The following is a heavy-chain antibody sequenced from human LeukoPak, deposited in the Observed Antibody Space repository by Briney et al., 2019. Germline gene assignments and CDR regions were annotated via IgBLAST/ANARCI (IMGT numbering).Heavy chain of an antibody. CDR2: IKQDGSEK. Sequence: GSLRLSCVASGFTFTSYFMSWVRRAPGKGLEWVANIKQDGSEKYYVDSVKGRFTISKDNAKNSLYLQMNSLRAEDTAVYYCARGPRYFDYWGQGALVTVSS. CDR1: GFTFTSYF. V-gene: IGHV3-7*01. J-gene: IGHJ4*02. CDR3: ARGPRYFDY.